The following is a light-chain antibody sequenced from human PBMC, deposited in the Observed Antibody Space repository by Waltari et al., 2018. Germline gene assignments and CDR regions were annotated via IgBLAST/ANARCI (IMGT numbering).Light chain of an antibody. CDR2: AAS. CDR3: RQSYRTPLT. J-gene: IGKJ4*01. V-gene: IGKV1-39*01. CDR1: QSISSY. Sequence: DIQMTQSPSSLSASVGDRVTITCRASQSISSYLNWYQQKPGKAAKLLIYAASSLQSGVPSRDSGSRSGTDFTLTISSLQTEEFATYYCRQSYRTPLTFGGGTK.